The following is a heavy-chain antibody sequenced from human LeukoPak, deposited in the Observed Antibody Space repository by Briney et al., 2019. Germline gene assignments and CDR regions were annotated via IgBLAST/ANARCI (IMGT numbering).Heavy chain of an antibody. CDR1: GGSITSGGYY. Sequence: TSSETLSLTCTVSGGSITSGGYYWGWIRQPPGKGLEWIGSIYYSGSTYYNPSLKSRVTISVDTSKNQFSLKLSSVTAADTAVYYCARHLPTKVYYYYYMDVWGKGTTVTVSS. J-gene: IGHJ6*03. CDR2: IYYSGST. CDR3: ARHLPTKVYYYYYMDV. D-gene: IGHD2-8*01. V-gene: IGHV4-39*01.